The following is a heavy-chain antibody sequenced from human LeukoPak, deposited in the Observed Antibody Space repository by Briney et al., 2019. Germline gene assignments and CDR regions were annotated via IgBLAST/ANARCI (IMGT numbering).Heavy chain of an antibody. V-gene: IGHV3-23*01. J-gene: IGHJ4*02. CDR2: ISGSGGST. CDR3: AKGGRTYYYGY. CDR1: GFTLSSFA. Sequence: GSLRLSCAASGFTLSSFAISWVRQAPGKGLEWVSAISGSGGSTYYADSVKGRFTISRDNSKNTLYLQMNSLRAEDTAVYYCAKGGRTYYYGYWGQGTLVTVSS. D-gene: IGHD3-16*01.